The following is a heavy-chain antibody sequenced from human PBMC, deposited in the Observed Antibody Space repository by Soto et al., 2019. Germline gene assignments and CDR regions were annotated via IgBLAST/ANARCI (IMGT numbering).Heavy chain of an antibody. CDR2: IYYSGST. CDR3: ARELAAAGNHWFDP. V-gene: IGHV4-30-4*01. Sequence: TLSLTCTVSGGSISSGDYYWSWIRQPPGKGLEWIGYIYYSGSTYYNPSLKSRVTISVDTSKNQFSLKLSSVTAADTAVYYCARELAAAGNHWFDPWGQGTLVTVSS. D-gene: IGHD6-13*01. J-gene: IGHJ5*02. CDR1: GGSISSGDYY.